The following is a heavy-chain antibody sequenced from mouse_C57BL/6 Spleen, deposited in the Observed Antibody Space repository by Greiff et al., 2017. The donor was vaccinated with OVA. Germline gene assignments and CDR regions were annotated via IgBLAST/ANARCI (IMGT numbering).Heavy chain of an antibody. V-gene: IGHV1-54*01. CDR3: ARTTVVADYYAMDY. CDR1: GYAFTNYL. Sequence: VQLQESGAELVRPGTSVKVSCKASGYAFTNYLIEWVKQRPGQGLEWIGVINPGSGGTHYNEKFKGKATLTADKSSSTAYMQLSSLTSEDSAVYFCARTTVVADYYAMDYWGQGTSVTVSS. CDR2: INPGSGGT. D-gene: IGHD1-1*01. J-gene: IGHJ4*01.